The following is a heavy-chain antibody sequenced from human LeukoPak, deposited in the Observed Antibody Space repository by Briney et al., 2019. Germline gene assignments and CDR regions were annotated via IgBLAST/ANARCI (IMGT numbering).Heavy chain of an antibody. Sequence: GGSLRLSCTASGFTFTTYAMRGVRQAPGKGLEGLSTVTHSGRTTYYADSAKGRFTISRDNSRNTLYLRMNSLRDEDTSEYYCAKSPSVAQRGYFDYWGQGTLVTVSS. CDR2: VTHSGRTT. CDR1: GFTFTTYA. CDR3: AKSPSVAQRGYFDY. V-gene: IGHV3-23*01. J-gene: IGHJ4*02. D-gene: IGHD2-15*01.